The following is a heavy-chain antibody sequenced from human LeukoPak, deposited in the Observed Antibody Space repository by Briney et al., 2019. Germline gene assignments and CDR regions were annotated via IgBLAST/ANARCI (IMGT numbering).Heavy chain of an antibody. CDR2: VDHTGST. Sequence: PSETLSLTCAVYGASFTEYYWSWIRQPPGKGLEWIGEVDHTGSTNYNPSLKTRVTISVDTSNKHFSLRLNSVTAADTAVYYCARPRVRPTTNWFDTWGQGTLVTVSS. V-gene: IGHV4-34*01. J-gene: IGHJ5*02. CDR1: GASFTEYY. CDR3: ARPRVRPTTNWFDT. D-gene: IGHD1-26*01.